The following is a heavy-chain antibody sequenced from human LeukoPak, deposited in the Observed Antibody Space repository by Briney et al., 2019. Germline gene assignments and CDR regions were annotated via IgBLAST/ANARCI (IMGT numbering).Heavy chain of an antibody. V-gene: IGHV3-33*01. CDR3: AREFLEKGQYGDYEYFQH. CDR2: IWYDGSNK. D-gene: IGHD4-17*01. J-gene: IGHJ1*01. Sequence: GRSLRLSCAASGFTFSSYGMHWVRQAPGKGLEWVAVIWYDGSNKYYADSMKGRFTISRDNSKNTLYLQMNSLRAEDTAVYYCAREFLEKGQYGDYEYFQHWGQGTLVTVSS. CDR1: GFTFSSYG.